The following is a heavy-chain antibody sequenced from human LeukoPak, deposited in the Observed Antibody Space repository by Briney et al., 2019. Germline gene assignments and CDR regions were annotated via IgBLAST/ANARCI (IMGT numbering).Heavy chain of an antibody. J-gene: IGHJ4*02. V-gene: IGHV3-30*03. Sequence: GGSLRLSCAASGFTFSSYGIHWVRQAPGKGLEWVALTSYDGTDTYYADSVKGRFTISRDNTKNTLSLQMNSLRVEDTAVYYCATLEDLTVWGQGTLVTVSS. CDR1: GFTFSSYG. CDR2: TSYDGTDT. D-gene: IGHD4-11*01. CDR3: ATLEDLTV.